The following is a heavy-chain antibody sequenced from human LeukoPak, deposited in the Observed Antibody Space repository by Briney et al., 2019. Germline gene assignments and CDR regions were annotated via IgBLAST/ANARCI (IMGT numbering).Heavy chain of an antibody. J-gene: IGHJ6*02. CDR3: ASRLHCGGDCYYYGMDV. D-gene: IGHD2-21*01. CDR2: IYHSGKT. V-gene: IGHV4-38-2*02. CDR1: GYSISSGYF. Sequence: PSETLSLTCTVSGYSISSGYFWGWIRQPPGKGLEWIGSIYHSGKTYYNPSLKSRVTISVDTSKNQFSLKLSSVTAADTAVYYCASRLHCGGDCYYYGMDVWGQGTTVTVSS.